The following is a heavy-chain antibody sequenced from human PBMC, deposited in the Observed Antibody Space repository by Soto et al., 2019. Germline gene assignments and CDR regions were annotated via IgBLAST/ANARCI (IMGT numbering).Heavy chain of an antibody. D-gene: IGHD6-19*01. CDR1: GYTFTRNG. J-gene: IGHJ6*02. Sequence: QVPLAQSGVEVKKPGASVKVSCKAFGYTFTRNGISWVRQAPGQGLEWMGWISVYNGNTNYAQKVQGRVTMTTDTSTSTAYMELRSLRSDDTAVYYCARDGIAVADDSYYGMDVWGQGTTVTVSS. CDR2: ISVYNGNT. CDR3: ARDGIAVADDSYYGMDV. V-gene: IGHV1-18*01.